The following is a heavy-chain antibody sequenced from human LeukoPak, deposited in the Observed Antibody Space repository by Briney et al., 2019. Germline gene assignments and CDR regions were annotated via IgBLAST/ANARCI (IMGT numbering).Heavy chain of an antibody. V-gene: IGHV1-8*01. CDR3: VRTAGIFWSGAYYFDS. CDR2: MNPNSGNI. Sequence: GASVTVSCKASGDSFTNYDINWVRQATGQGLEWMGWMNPNSGNIGYAQKFQGRLTMIRNTSINTSYMELRSLTSDDTAVYYCVRTAGIFWSGAYYFDSWGQGTLVTVSS. CDR1: GDSFTNYD. J-gene: IGHJ4*02. D-gene: IGHD3-3*01.